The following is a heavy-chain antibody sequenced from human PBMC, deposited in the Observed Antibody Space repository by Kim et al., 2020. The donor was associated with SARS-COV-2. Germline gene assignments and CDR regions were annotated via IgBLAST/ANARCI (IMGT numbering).Heavy chain of an antibody. CDR2: IWYDGSNK. V-gene: IGHV3-33*01. CDR3: ARTPRRGEYYYGSGSYASPAPNFDY. D-gene: IGHD3-10*01. Sequence: GGSLRLSCAASGFTFSSYGMHWVRQAPGKGLEWVAVIWYDGSNKYYADSVKGRFTISRDNSKNTLYLQMNSLRAEDTAVYYCARTPRRGEYYYGSGSYASPAPNFDYWGQGTLVTVSS. CDR1: GFTFSSYG. J-gene: IGHJ4*02.